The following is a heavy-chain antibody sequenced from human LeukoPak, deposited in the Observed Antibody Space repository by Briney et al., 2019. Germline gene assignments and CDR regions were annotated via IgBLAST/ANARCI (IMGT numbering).Heavy chain of an antibody. V-gene: IGHV6-1*01. CDR3: ARGPGRIDP. CDR1: GDSVSSNNAA. Sequence: SQTLSLNCAISGDSVSSNNAAWNWIRQSPSRGLEWLGRTYYRSKWYSHYAASVKSRIIIKPDSSKNQFSLQLNSVTPEDTAVYYCARGPGRIDPWGQGILVTVSS. J-gene: IGHJ5*02. CDR2: TYYRSKWYS.